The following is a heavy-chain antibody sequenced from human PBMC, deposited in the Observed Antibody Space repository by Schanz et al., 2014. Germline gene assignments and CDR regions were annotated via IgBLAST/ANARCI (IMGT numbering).Heavy chain of an antibody. V-gene: IGHV3-66*01. Sequence: EVQLVESGGGLVQPGGSLRLSCAASGFTFSTYWMHWVRQAPGKGLEWVSVIYSGGSTYYADSVKGRFSVSGDNSKNTLYFQLNSLRAEDTAVYYCARDGDFDYWGQGTLVTVSS. CDR1: GFTFSTYW. J-gene: IGHJ4*02. CDR2: IYSGGST. CDR3: ARDGDFDY.